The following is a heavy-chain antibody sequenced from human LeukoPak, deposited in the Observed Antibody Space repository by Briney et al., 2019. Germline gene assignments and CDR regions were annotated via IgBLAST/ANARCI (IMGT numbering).Heavy chain of an antibody. CDR2: IYYSGST. D-gene: IGHD3-3*01. CDR1: GGSISSSSYY. Sequence: PSETLSLTCTVSGGSISSSSYYWGWIRQPPGKGLEWIGSIYYSGSTYYNPSLKSRVTISVDTSKNQFSLKLSSVTAADTAVYYCARVDSWSGYPDYWGQGTLVTVSS. J-gene: IGHJ4*02. CDR3: ARVDSWSGYPDY. V-gene: IGHV4-39*07.